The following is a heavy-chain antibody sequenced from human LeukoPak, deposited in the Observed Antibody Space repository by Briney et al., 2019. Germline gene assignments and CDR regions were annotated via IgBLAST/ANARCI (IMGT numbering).Heavy chain of an antibody. CDR1: GYIFADYY. CDR2: INPKTGDT. D-gene: IGHD2-8*01. CDR3: AREMDYYHY. Sequence: ASVRVSCKASGYIFADYYMHWLRQAPGQGLEWVAWINPKTGDTKYAQKFQGRVTVAWDTSVSTTYMELNRLTYEDTAVYYCAREMDYYHYWGQGTVVTVS. V-gene: IGHV1-2*02. J-gene: IGHJ4*02.